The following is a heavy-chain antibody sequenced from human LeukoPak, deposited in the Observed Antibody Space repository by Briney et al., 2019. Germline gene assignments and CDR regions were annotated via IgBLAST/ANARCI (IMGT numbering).Heavy chain of an antibody. CDR2: IYYSGST. V-gene: IGHV4-39*01. J-gene: IGHJ5*02. CDR3: ARQGIAVAGINWFDP. Sequence: SETLSLTCTVSGGSISSSNYYWGWIRQPPGKGLEWIGSIYYSGSTYYNPSLKSRVTISVDTSKNQFSLKLTSVTAADTAVYYCARQGIAVAGINWFDPWGQGTLVTVSS. CDR1: GGSISSSNYY. D-gene: IGHD6-19*01.